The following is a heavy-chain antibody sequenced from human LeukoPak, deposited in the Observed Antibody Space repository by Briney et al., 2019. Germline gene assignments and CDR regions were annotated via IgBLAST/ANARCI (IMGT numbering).Heavy chain of an antibody. D-gene: IGHD1-7*01. CDR3: ARDWYNWNYGYYYYGMDV. V-gene: IGHV4-31*03. J-gene: IGHJ6*02. Sequence: SETLSLTCTVSGGSISSGGYYWSWIRQHPGKGLEWIGYIYYSGSTCYNPSLKSRVTISVDTSKNQFSLKLSSVTAADTAVYYCARDWYNWNYGYYYYGMDVWGQGTTVTVSS. CDR2: IYYSGST. CDR1: GGSISSGGYY.